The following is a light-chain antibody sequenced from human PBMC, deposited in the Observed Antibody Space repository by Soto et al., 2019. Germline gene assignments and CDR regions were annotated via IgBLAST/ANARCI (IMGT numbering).Light chain of an antibody. CDR3: QQRSNSWT. V-gene: IGKV3-11*01. CDR1: QSVSSY. CDR2: DAS. Sequence: EIVLTQSPATLSLSPGERATLSCRASQSVSSYLAWYQQKPGQAPRLLIYDASNRATGIPARFSGSGSGTDFTLTISSQEAEDFAVYYCQQRSNSWTFGQGTKVEIK. J-gene: IGKJ1*01.